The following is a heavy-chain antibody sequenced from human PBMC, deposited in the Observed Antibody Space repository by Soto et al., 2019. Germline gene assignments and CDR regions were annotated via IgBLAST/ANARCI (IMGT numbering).Heavy chain of an antibody. J-gene: IGHJ5*02. CDR3: ARSYCGGDCPNNWFDP. CDR1: GGTFSSYT. D-gene: IGHD2-21*02. CDR2: IIPILGIA. V-gene: IGHV1-69*02. Sequence: ASVKVSCKASGGTFSSYTISWVRQAPGQGLERMGRIIPILGIANYAQEFQGRVTMTRDTTTSTVYMELSRLRSEDTAMYYCARSYCGGDCPNNWFDPWGQGTLVTVSS.